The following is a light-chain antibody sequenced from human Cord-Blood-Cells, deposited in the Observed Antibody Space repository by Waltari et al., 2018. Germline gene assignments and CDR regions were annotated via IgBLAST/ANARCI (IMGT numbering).Light chain of an antibody. CDR2: AAS. Sequence: DIQMTLSPSSLAASARDRVTITCRASQSISSYLNWYQQKPGKAPKLLIYAASSLQSGVPSRFSGSGAGTDFTLTISSLKPEDFATYYCQQSYSTPPLTFGGGTKVEIK. J-gene: IGKJ4*02. CDR3: QQSYSTPPLT. V-gene: IGKV1-39*01. CDR1: QSISSY.